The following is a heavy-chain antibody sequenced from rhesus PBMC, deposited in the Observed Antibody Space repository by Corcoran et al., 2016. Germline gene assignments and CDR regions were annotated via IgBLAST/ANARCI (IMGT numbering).Heavy chain of an antibody. CDR2: ISYSGST. J-gene: IGHJ4*01. CDR3: ARSFTSGWFDY. D-gene: IGHD6-31*01. V-gene: IGHV4-122*02. CDR1: GGSISSSYYY. Sequence: QVQLQESGPGLVKPSETLSLTCAVSGGSISSSYYYWSWIRQAPGKGLEWMGYISYSGSTSSHPSLKSRVTIARDTSKNQFSLKVNSVTAADTAMYYCARSFTSGWFDYWGQGVLVTVSS.